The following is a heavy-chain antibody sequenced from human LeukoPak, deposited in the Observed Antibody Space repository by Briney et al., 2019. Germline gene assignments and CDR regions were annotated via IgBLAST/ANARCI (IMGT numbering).Heavy chain of an antibody. CDR1: GGSIRSYY. J-gene: IGHJ4*02. V-gene: IGHV4-59*01. CDR2: TYYSGST. CDR3: ARGQWLPVFDF. D-gene: IGHD3-22*01. Sequence: SETLSLTCTLSGGSIRSYYWSWIRQPPGKGLEWIGYTYYSGSTNYNPSLKSRVTMSVDTSKNHFSLKLSSVTAADTAVYYCARGQWLPVFDFWGQGTLVTVSS.